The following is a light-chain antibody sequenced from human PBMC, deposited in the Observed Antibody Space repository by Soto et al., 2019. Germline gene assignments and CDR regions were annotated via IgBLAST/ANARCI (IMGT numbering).Light chain of an antibody. V-gene: IGLV2-14*03. Sequence: QSALTQPASVSGSPGQSITISCTGTSSDVGGYNFVTWYQQHPGEAPKLMIHDVSSRASGVPNRFSGSKSGTTASLTISGLQAEDEADHYCCSYASSTSYVFGTGXXVTVL. CDR1: SSDVGGYNF. J-gene: IGLJ1*01. CDR3: CSYASSTSYV. CDR2: DVS.